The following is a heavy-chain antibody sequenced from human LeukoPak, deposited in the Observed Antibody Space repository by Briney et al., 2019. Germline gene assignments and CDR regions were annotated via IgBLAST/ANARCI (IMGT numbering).Heavy chain of an antibody. CDR2: IYHSGST. D-gene: IGHD3-3*01. Sequence: SETLSLTCAVSGGSISSGGYSWSWIRQPPGKGLEWIGYIYHSGSTYYNPSLKSRVTISVDRSKNQFSLKLSSVTAADTAVYYCAIPRGITIFGVVRDAFDIWGQGTMVTVSS. J-gene: IGHJ3*02. CDR1: GGSISSGGYS. CDR3: AIPRGITIFGVVRDAFDI. V-gene: IGHV4-30-2*01.